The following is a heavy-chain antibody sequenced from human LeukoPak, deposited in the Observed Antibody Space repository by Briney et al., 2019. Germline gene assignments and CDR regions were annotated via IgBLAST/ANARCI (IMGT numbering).Heavy chain of an antibody. J-gene: IGHJ4*02. CDR1: GDSVSSNSAA. Sequence: SQTLSLTCAISGDSVSSNSAAWNWIMHSPSRGLEWLGRTYYRSKWYNDYAVSVKSRITINPDTSKNQFSLQLNSVTPEDTAVYYCARERGPYSGSYFDYWGQGTLVTVSS. D-gene: IGHD1-26*01. CDR3: ARERGPYSGSYFDY. CDR2: TYYRSKWYN. V-gene: IGHV6-1*01.